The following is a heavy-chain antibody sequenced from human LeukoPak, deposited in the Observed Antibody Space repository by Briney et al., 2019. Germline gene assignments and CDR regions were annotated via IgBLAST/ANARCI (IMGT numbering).Heavy chain of an antibody. CDR3: ARRSGSSWSSFDY. Sequence: GGSLRLSCAASGFTFSSYAMHWVRQSPGKGLEWVAVLSYDGSNKYYADSVRGRFTVSRDNFGNMLYLHLDSLRVEDTAIYYCARRSGSSWSSFDYWGQGALVTVSS. CDR1: GFTFSSYA. J-gene: IGHJ4*02. V-gene: IGHV3-30-3*01. D-gene: IGHD6-13*01. CDR2: LSYDGSNK.